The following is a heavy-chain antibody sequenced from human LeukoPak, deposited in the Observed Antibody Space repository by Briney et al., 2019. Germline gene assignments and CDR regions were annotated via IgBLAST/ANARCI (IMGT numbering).Heavy chain of an antibody. CDR3: ARDEGGYCSGGSCYLGSAV. V-gene: IGHV4-34*01. CDR1: GGSFSGYY. D-gene: IGHD2-15*01. J-gene: IGHJ6*04. Sequence: PSETLSLTCAVYGGSFSGYYWSWIRQPPGKGLEWIGEINHSGSTNYNPSLKSRVTISVDTSKNQFSLKLSSVTAADTAVYYCARDEGGYCSGGSCYLGSAVWGKGTTVTVSS. CDR2: INHSGST.